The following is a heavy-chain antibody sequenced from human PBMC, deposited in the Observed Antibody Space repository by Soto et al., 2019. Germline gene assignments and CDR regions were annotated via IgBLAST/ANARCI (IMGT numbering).Heavy chain of an antibody. D-gene: IGHD3-22*01. CDR1: GFTFSSYS. V-gene: IGHV3-21*01. J-gene: IGHJ4*02. CDR3: ARDSYDSSGYSTPFDY. Sequence: GGSLRLSCAASGFTFSSYSMNWVRQAPGKGLEWVSSISSSSSYIYYADSVKGRFTISRDNAKNSLYLQMNSLRAEDTAVYYCARDSYDSSGYSTPFDYWGQGTLVTVS. CDR2: ISSSSSYI.